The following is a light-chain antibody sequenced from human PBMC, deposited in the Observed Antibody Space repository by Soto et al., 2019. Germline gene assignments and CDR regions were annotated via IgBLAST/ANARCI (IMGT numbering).Light chain of an antibody. CDR1: QTLLHSNDYNY. CDR3: MQALQAPYT. Sequence: DVVMTQSPLSLPVTPGEPASISCRSSQTLLHSNDYNYLDWYLQKPGQSPQLLIYLGSNRASGVPDRISGSVSGTDFTLNISREEAEDVGVYYCMQALQAPYTFGQGTKLEIK. CDR2: LGS. J-gene: IGKJ2*01. V-gene: IGKV2-28*01.